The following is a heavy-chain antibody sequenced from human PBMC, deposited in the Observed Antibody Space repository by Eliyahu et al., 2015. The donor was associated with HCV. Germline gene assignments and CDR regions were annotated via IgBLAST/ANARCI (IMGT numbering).Heavy chain of an antibody. CDR2: IWYDGSNK. V-gene: IGHV3-33*01. D-gene: IGHD3-22*01. Sequence: SLRLSCAASGFTFSSYGMHWVRQAPGKGLEWVAVIWYDGSNKYYADSVKGRFTISRDNSKNTLYLQMNSLRAEDTAVYYCARDGSVRYYYDSSGPIESYYGMDVWGQGTTVTVSS. CDR3: ARDGSVRYYYDSSGPIESYYGMDV. CDR1: GFTFSSYG. J-gene: IGHJ6*02.